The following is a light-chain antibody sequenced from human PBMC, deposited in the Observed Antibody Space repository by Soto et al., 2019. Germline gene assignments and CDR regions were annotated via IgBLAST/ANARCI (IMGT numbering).Light chain of an antibody. Sequence: EIVLTQSPGTLSLSPGERATLSCRASQSVSSNYLAWYQQKPGQAPRLLIYGASSRATGIPDRFSGSGSGTDFTFTISRLEAEDFAVYFGQQYGSTPITFGPGTKVDIK. J-gene: IGKJ3*01. CDR1: QSVSSNY. V-gene: IGKV3-20*01. CDR2: GAS. CDR3: QQYGSTPIT.